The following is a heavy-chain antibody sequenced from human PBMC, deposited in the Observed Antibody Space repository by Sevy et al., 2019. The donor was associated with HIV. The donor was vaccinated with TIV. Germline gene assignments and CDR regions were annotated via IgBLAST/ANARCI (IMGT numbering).Heavy chain of an antibody. CDR1: GFTFRNYA. Sequence: GGSLRLSCAASGFTFRNYAMSWVRQGPGKGLEWVSAITGSGDATYYGDSVKGRFTISRDNSKNTLFLQMNSLRDADTASYYCAKGGGYDSPKYYYYMDVWGKGTTVTVSS. J-gene: IGHJ6*03. CDR2: ITGSGDAT. V-gene: IGHV3-23*01. D-gene: IGHD5-12*01. CDR3: AKGGGYDSPKYYYYMDV.